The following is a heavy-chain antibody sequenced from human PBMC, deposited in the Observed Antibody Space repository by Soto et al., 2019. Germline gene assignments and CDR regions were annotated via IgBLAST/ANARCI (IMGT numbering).Heavy chain of an antibody. Sequence: TSETLSLTCTVSGGSISSSSYYWGWIRQPPGKGLEWIGSIYYSGSTYYNPSLKSRVTISVDTSKNQFSLKLSSVTAADTAVYYCARHGHRDSYPLGSHYYYGMDVWGQGTTVTVSS. D-gene: IGHD7-27*01. J-gene: IGHJ6*02. CDR2: IYYSGST. V-gene: IGHV4-39*01. CDR1: GGSISSSSYY. CDR3: ARHGHRDSYPLGSHYYYGMDV.